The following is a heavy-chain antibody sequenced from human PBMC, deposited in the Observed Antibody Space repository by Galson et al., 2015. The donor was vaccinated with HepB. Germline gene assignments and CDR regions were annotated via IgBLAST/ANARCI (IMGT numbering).Heavy chain of an antibody. Sequence: SLRLSCAASGFTFSSYSMNWVRQAPGKGLEWVSYISSSSSTIYYADSVKGRFTISRDNAKNSLYLQMNSLRAEDTAVYYCARDGRLHDYWGQGTLVTVSS. CDR1: GFTFSSYS. D-gene: IGHD3-16*01. V-gene: IGHV3-48*01. CDR3: ARDGRLHDY. CDR2: ISSSSSTI. J-gene: IGHJ4*02.